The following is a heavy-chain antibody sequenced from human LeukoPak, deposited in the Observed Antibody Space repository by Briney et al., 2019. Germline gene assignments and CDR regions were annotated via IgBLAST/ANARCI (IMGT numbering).Heavy chain of an antibody. V-gene: IGHV4-34*01. CDR3: ARGRGKHRRTVTNDY. Sequence: SETLSLTCAVYGGSFSGYYWSWIRQPPGKGLEWIGEINHSGSTNYNPSLKSRVTISVDTSKNQFSLKLSSVTAADTAVYYCARGRGKHRRTVTNDYWGQGTLVTVSS. CDR1: GGSFSGYY. J-gene: IGHJ4*02. CDR2: INHSGST. D-gene: IGHD4-17*01.